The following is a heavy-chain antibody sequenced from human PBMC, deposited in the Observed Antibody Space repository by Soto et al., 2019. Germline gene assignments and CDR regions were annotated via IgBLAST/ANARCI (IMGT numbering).Heavy chain of an antibody. CDR2: MFYSGLT. V-gene: IGHV4-39*01. J-gene: IGHJ6*03. CDR3: APRTVSLSVPYGRKV. CDR1: GYSVSSSDYY. D-gene: IGHD1-1*01. Sequence: SENLSVTWSVSGYSVSSSDYYWAWIRQPPGKGLEWIGSMFYSGLTYYNPPLKSRVTLSVDTSKNHFSVRLNSVTAADTAVYYGAPRTVSLSVPYGRKVWGKWTTVTVS.